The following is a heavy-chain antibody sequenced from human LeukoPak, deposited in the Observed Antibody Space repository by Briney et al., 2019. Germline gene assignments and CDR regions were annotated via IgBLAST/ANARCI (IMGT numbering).Heavy chain of an antibody. CDR2: IKSKTDGGTT. D-gene: IGHD3-10*01. CDR3: TTQLLWFGELSY. Sequence: GGSLRLSCAASGFTFSNAWMSWVRQAPGKGLEWVGRIKSKTDGGTTDYAAPVKGRFTISRDDSKNTLYLQMNSLKSEDTAAYYCTTQLLWFGELSYWGQGTLVTVSS. J-gene: IGHJ4*02. CDR1: GFTFSNAW. V-gene: IGHV3-15*01.